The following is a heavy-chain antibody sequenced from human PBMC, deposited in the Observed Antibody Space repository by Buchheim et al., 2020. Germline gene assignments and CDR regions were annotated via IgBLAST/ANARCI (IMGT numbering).Heavy chain of an antibody. Sequence: QVQLQESGPGLVKPSQTLSLTCTVSGGSISSGSYYWSWIRQPAGKGLEWIGRIYTSGSTNYNPSLKSRVTISVDTSKNQFSLKLSSVTAADTAVYYCARGGSGGSCYSPCDWFDPWGQGTL. V-gene: IGHV4-61*02. CDR2: IYTSGST. CDR3: ARGGSGGSCYSPCDWFDP. D-gene: IGHD2-15*01. CDR1: GGSISSGSYY. J-gene: IGHJ5*02.